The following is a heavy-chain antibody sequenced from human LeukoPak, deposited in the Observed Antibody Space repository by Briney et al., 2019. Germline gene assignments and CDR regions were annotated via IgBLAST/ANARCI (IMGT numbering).Heavy chain of an antibody. CDR2: ISSSSSYI. CDR3: ARGGLYDILTGYPIDY. D-gene: IGHD3-9*01. V-gene: IGHV3-21*01. J-gene: IGHJ4*02. Sequence: GGSLRLSCAASGFTFSSYSMNWVRKAPGKGLEWVSSISSSSSYIYYADSVKGRFTISRDNAKNSLYLQMNSLRAEDTAVYYCARGGLYDILTGYPIDYWGRGTLVTVSS. CDR1: GFTFSSYS.